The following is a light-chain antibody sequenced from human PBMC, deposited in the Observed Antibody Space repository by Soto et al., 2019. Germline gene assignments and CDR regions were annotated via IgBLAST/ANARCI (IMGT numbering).Light chain of an antibody. J-gene: IGKJ4*01. CDR1: QSVSGN. V-gene: IGKV3-15*01. Sequence: VMTQSAATGSGVAGEGGSLSCRASQSVSGNLAWYQQKPGQAPRLLIYDTSTRATDIPARFSGSGSGTEFPLTISNLQSEDRAVYYSQLYNERPPPTSGGGTKVDIK. CDR2: DTS. CDR3: QLYNERPPPT.